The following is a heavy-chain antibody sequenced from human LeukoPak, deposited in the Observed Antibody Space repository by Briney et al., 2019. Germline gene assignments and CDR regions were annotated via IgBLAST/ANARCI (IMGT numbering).Heavy chain of an antibody. J-gene: IGHJ4*02. CDR3: AREASGSYYAFFLDY. CDR1: GYTFTGDY. Sequence: GASVKVSCKASGYTFTGDYLHWVRRVPGQGLEWMGWINPNNGDSNSAQKFQGRVTMTSDTSISTVYMEMSSLRSDDTAVYYCAREASGSYYAFFLDYWGQGTLVTVSS. D-gene: IGHD3-10*01. CDR2: INPNNGDS. V-gene: IGHV1-2*02.